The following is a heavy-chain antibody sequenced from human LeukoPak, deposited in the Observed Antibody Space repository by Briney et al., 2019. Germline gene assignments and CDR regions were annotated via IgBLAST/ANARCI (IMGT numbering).Heavy chain of an antibody. D-gene: IGHD3-16*02. J-gene: IGHJ4*02. CDR3: ARDQEYDYVWGSYRPFDY. CDR2: IYHSGST. V-gene: IGHV4-38-2*02. Sequence: PSETLSLTCAVSGYSISSGYYWGWIRQPPGKGLEWVGSIYHSGSTYYNPSLKSRVTISVDTSKNQFSLKLSSVTAADTAVYYCARDQEYDYVWGSYRPFDYWGQRTLVTVSS. CDR1: GYSISSGYY.